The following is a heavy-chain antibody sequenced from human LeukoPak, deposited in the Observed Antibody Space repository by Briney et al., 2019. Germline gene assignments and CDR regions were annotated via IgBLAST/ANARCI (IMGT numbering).Heavy chain of an antibody. J-gene: IGHJ4*02. CDR2: IYPGDSDT. D-gene: IGHD5-12*01. CDR1: GYSFNSYW. CDR3: ARLPGIVATIERYFDY. V-gene: IGHV5-51*01. Sequence: GESLKFSCKGSGYSFNSYWIGWVRQMPGKGLEWMGIIYPGDSDTRYSPSFQGQVTISADKSISTAYLQWSSLKASGTAMYYCARLPGIVATIERYFDYWGQGTLVTVSS.